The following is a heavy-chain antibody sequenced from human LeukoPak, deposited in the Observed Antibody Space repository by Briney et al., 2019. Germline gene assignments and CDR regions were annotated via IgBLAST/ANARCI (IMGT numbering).Heavy chain of an antibody. Sequence: SVKVSCKASGATFTSYAISWVRLAPGQGHEWMGRMILILGIANYAQKFQGRVTTTADKSTSKAYMQLISLRSEDTAVYYCARVDTAMVIDYWGQGALVTVSS. D-gene: IGHD5-18*01. CDR1: GATFTSYA. J-gene: IGHJ4*02. CDR2: MILILGIA. V-gene: IGHV1-69*04. CDR3: ARVDTAMVIDY.